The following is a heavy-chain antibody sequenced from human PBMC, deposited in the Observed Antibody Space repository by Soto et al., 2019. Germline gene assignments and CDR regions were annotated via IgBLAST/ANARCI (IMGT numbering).Heavy chain of an antibody. Sequence: GSLRLSCAASGFTFSSYAMSWVRQAPGKGLEWVSAISGSGGSTYYADSVKGRFTISRDNSKNTLYLQMNSLRAEDTAVYYCAKQMARYYYYGMDVWGQGTTVTVSS. CDR1: GFTFSSYA. J-gene: IGHJ6*02. D-gene: IGHD2-8*01. CDR2: ISGSGGST. V-gene: IGHV3-23*01. CDR3: AKQMARYYYYGMDV.